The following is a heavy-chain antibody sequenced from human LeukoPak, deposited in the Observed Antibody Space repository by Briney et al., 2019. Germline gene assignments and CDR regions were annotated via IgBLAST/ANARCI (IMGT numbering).Heavy chain of an antibody. Sequence: PSETLSLTCTVYSESFSGYYWTWIRQPPGKGLEWIGEINHSENTNYNPSLKSRVTMSVDTSENQFSLNLISVTAADTAIYYCARAVRNTVWDNYFFDYWGQGALVTVSS. V-gene: IGHV4-34*01. CDR2: INHSENT. CDR1: SESFSGYY. CDR3: ARAVRNTVWDNYFFDY. D-gene: IGHD1/OR15-1a*01. J-gene: IGHJ4*02.